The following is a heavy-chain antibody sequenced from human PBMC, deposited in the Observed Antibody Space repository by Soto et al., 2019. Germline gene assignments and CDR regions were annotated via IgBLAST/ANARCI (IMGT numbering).Heavy chain of an antibody. Sequence: QVQLVQSGAEVKKPGSSVKVSCKASGGTFSSYAISWVRQAPGQGLEWMGGIIPIFGTANYAQKFQGRVTITGDESASTAYMELSSLRSEDTAVYYCAREREMVATFPYAFDIWGQGTMVTVSS. CDR2: IIPIFGTA. J-gene: IGHJ3*02. D-gene: IGHD5-12*01. V-gene: IGHV1-69*01. CDR3: AREREMVATFPYAFDI. CDR1: GGTFSSYA.